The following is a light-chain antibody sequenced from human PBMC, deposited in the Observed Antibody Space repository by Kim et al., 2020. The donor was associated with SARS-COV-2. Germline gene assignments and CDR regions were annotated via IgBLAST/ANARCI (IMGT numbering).Light chain of an antibody. J-gene: IGKJ4*01. CDR3: QQFNSYPT. V-gene: IGKV1-13*02. CDR2: DAS. Sequence: AIQLTQSPSSLSASVGDRVTITCRASQGISGALAWYQQKPGKAPKLLIYDASSLESGVPSRFSGSGSGTDFTLTISSLQPEDFATYYCQQFNSYPTFGGGTKVDIK. CDR1: QGISGA.